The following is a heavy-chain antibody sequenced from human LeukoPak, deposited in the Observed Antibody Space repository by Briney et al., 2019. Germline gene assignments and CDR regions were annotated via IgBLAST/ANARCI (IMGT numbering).Heavy chain of an antibody. CDR1: GFTFSSYY. D-gene: IGHD3-9*01. CDR2: ISRTTNYT. V-gene: IGHV3-21*04. J-gene: IGHJ4*02. CDR3: AREDILTGYYPDY. Sequence: GGSLRLSCAASGFTFSSYYMNWVRQAPGKGLEWVSSISRTTNYTYYTDSVKGRFTISRDNAKNSLYLQMNSLRAEDTAVYYCAREDILTGYYPDYWGQGTLVTVAS.